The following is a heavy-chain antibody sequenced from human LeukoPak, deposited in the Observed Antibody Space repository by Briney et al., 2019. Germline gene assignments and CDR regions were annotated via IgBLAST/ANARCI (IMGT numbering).Heavy chain of an antibody. CDR3: AREGCSSTSCYGDY. Sequence: SQTLSLTCAISGDSVSSKSVAWNWIRQSPSRGLEWLGRTYYRSKWYNDYAISVQSRININPDTSKNQFSLQLNSVTPEDTAVYYCAREGCSSTSCYGDYWGQGTLVTVSS. V-gene: IGHV6-1*01. J-gene: IGHJ4*02. CDR2: TYYRSKWYN. CDR1: GDSVSSKSVA. D-gene: IGHD2-2*01.